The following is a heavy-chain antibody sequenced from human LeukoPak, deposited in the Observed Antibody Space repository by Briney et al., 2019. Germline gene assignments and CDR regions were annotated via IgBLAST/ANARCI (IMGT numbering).Heavy chain of an antibody. V-gene: IGHV4-59*01. Sequence: SETLSLTCSVSGASISSNYWTWIRQPPGKGLEWIGNIYYSGATNYNPSLKSRVTISVDQSKKQFSLNLISVTAADTAVYFCARGTYGYYMDVWGKGTTVTVSS. CDR1: GASISSNY. J-gene: IGHJ6*03. CDR2: IYYSGAT. D-gene: IGHD4-17*01. CDR3: ARGTYGYYMDV.